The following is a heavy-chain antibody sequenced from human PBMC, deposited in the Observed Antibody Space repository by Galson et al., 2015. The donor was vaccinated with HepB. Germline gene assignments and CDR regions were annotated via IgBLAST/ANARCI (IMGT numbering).Heavy chain of an antibody. J-gene: IGHJ6*03. CDR2: ILPIVDTT. D-gene: IGHD2-2*01. CDR3: ACQLLTNNYYYYYMDV. Sequence: SVKVSCKASRGTFSSFGISWVRQAPGQGLEWMGGILPIVDTTNYAQKFQDRVTIAADESTSTAYMELSSLRSEDTAVYYCACQLLTNNYYYYYMDVWGKGTTVTVSS. V-gene: IGHV1-69*13. CDR1: RGTFSSFG.